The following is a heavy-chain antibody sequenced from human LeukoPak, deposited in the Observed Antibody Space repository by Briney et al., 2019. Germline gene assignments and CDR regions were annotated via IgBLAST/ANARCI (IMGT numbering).Heavy chain of an antibody. D-gene: IGHD6-19*01. Sequence: PSGKVSSKASGFTFTSPAMQWVRQARGHRLEWIGWIVVGSGNTNYQQKFQERVTITRDMSTSTVYMELSSLRSEDTAVYYCARRFSDWAVQGVYNWFDPWGQGTLVTVSS. CDR2: IVVGSGNT. CDR3: ARRFSDWAVQGVYNWFDP. V-gene: IGHV1-58*02. CDR1: GFTFTSPA. J-gene: IGHJ5*02.